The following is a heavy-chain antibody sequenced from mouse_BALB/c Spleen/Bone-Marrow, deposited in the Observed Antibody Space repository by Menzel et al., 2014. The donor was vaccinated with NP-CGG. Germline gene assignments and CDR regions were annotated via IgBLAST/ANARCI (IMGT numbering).Heavy chain of an antibody. V-gene: IGHV1-61*01. Sequence: QVQLQQSGTEVVGPGASVKLSCKASGYSFTTYWMNWVKQRPGQGLERIGMIHPSDSETRLNQKFKDKATLTVDKSSSTAYMQLNSSTSEDSAVYYCAREKVYYGISWFAYWGQGTLVTVSA. J-gene: IGHJ3*01. CDR3: AREKVYYGISWFAY. CDR1: GYSFTTYW. D-gene: IGHD2-1*01. CDR2: IHPSDSET.